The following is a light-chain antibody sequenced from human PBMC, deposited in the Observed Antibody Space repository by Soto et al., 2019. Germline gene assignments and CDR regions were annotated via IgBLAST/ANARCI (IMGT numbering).Light chain of an antibody. J-gene: IGKJ1*01. V-gene: IGKV3-20*01. CDR3: QQDGSLPRT. Sequence: EIVLTQSPGTLSLSPGERATLSCRARQSVSSSYLAWYQQKPGQAPRLLIYGASSRATGIPDRFSGSGSGTAFTLTISRLEPEDFAGYYCQQDGSLPRTVGQGTKVDIK. CDR1: QSVSSSY. CDR2: GAS.